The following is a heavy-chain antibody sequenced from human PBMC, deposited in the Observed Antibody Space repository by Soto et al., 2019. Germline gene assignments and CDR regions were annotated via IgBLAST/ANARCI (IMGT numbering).Heavy chain of an antibody. CDR2: ISYDGSNK. Sequence: QVQLVESGGGVVQPGRSLRLSCAASGFTFSSYGMHWVRQAPGKGLEWVAVISYDGSNKYYADSVKGRFTNSRDNSKNTLYLQMNSLRAEDTAVYYCAKAMVRGAQSYYFDYWGQGTLVTVSS. CDR1: GFTFSSYG. CDR3: AKAMVRGAQSYYFDY. D-gene: IGHD3-10*01. V-gene: IGHV3-30*18. J-gene: IGHJ4*02.